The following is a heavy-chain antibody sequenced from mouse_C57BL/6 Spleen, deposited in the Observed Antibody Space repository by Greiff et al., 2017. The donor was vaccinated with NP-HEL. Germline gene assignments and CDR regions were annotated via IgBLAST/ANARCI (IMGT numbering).Heavy chain of an antibody. Sequence: QVQLQQSGAELVKPGASVKISCKASGYAFSSYWMNWVKQRPGKGLEWIGQIYPGDGDTNYNGKFKGKATLTADKSSSTAYMQLSSLTSEDSAVYFCARGALNWDVFAYWGQGTLVTVSA. J-gene: IGHJ3*01. D-gene: IGHD4-1*01. CDR2: IYPGDGDT. CDR1: GYAFSSYW. CDR3: ARGALNWDVFAY. V-gene: IGHV1-80*01.